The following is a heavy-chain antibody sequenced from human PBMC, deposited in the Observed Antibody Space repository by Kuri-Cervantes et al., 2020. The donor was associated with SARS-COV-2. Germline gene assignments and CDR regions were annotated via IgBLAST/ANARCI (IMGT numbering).Heavy chain of an antibody. CDR2: IYHSGST. V-gene: IGHV4-30-2*01. Sequence: SETLSLTCTVSGGSISSGGYYWSWIRQPPGKGLEWIGYIYHSGSTHYNPSLKSRVTISVDRSKNQFSLKLSSVTAADTAVYYCARTQLGMNMDVWGKGTTVTVSS. CDR1: GGSISSGGYY. D-gene: IGHD7-27*01. J-gene: IGHJ6*03. CDR3: ARTQLGMNMDV.